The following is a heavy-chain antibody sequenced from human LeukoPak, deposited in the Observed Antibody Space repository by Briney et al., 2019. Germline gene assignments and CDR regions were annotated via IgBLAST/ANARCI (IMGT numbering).Heavy chain of an antibody. J-gene: IGHJ4*02. Sequence: GGSLRLSCAASGFTFRRYWMSWARQASGKGLEWVANIKQDGSEKYYVDSVKGRFTISRDNAKNSLYLQMNSLRAEDTAVYYCVGLGENYWGRGTLDRVPS. CDR3: VGLGENY. V-gene: IGHV3-7*02. CDR1: GFTFRRYW. D-gene: IGHD3-10*01. CDR2: IKQDGSEK.